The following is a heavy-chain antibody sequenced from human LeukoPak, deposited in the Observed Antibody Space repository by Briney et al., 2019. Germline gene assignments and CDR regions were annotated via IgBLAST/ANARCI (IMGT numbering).Heavy chain of an antibody. V-gene: IGHV3-15*01. Sequence: GGSLRLSCAASGFTFSNAWMSWVRQAPGKGLEWVGRIKSKTDGGTTDYAAPVKGRFTISRDDSKNTLYLQMNSLRAEDTAVYYCARSVSSRFTSPRRPYYFDSWGQGTLVTVSS. CDR3: ARSVSSRFTSPRRPYYFDS. CDR2: IKSKTDGGTT. D-gene: IGHD2-2*01. CDR1: GFTFSNAW. J-gene: IGHJ4*02.